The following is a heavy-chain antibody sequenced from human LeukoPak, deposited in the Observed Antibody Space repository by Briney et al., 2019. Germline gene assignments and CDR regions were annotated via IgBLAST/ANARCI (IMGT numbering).Heavy chain of an antibody. D-gene: IGHD4-17*01. J-gene: IGHJ6*03. CDR1: GYTFTSYD. V-gene: IGHV1-8*01. CDR3: ARDPLTTVTTSGGYYYYMDV. CDR2: MNPNSGST. Sequence: ASVKVSCKASGYTFTSYDINWVRQATGQGLEWMGWMNPNSGSTGYAQKFQGRVTMTRNTSISTAYMELSSLRSEDTAVYYCARDPLTTVTTSGGYYYYMDVWGKGTTVTVSS.